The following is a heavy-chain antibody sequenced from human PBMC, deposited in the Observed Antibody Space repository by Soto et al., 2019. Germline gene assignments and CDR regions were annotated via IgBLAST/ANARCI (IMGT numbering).Heavy chain of an antibody. J-gene: IGHJ3*02. CDR1: GYTFTSYY. V-gene: IGHV1-46*01. D-gene: IGHD3-10*01. Sequence: QVQLVQSGAEVKKPGASVKVSCKASGYTFTSYYMHWVRQAPGQGLEWMGIINPSGGSTSYAQKFQGRVTMTRDTSTSTVYMELSSLRSEDTAVYYCARGAVWLLNESDAFDIWGQGTMVTVSS. CDR2: INPSGGST. CDR3: ARGAVWLLNESDAFDI.